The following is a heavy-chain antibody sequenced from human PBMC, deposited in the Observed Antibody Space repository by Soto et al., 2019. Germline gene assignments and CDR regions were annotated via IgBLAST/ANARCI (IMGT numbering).Heavy chain of an antibody. Sequence: GGSLRLSCASSGFTFSSYAMHWVRQAPGKGLEWVAVISYDGSNKYYADSVKGRFTISRDNSKNTLYLQMNSLRAEDTAVYYCARDRAVAGTSYSAYYYVMAVWGQGTTDTVSS. CDR3: ARDRAVAGTSYSAYYYVMAV. CDR1: GFTFSSYA. J-gene: IGHJ6*02. V-gene: IGHV3-30-3*01. D-gene: IGHD6-19*01. CDR2: ISYDGSNK.